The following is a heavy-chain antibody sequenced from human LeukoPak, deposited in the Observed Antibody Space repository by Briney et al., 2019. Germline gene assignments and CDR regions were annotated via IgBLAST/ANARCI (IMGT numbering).Heavy chain of an antibody. J-gene: IGHJ4*02. Sequence: PSETLSLTCTVSGGSISTYYWSWIRQPPGKGLEWIGYIYYSGSTNYSPSLQGRGTIYVDTSKNQFSLRLSSVTAADTAMYYCARSGTKTNGFDYWGQGTLVTVSS. CDR1: GGSISTYY. V-gene: IGHV4-59*01. D-gene: IGHD2-8*01. CDR3: ARSGTKTNGFDY. CDR2: IYYSGST.